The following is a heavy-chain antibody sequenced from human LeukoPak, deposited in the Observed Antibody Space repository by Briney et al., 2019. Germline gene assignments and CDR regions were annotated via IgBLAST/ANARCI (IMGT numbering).Heavy chain of an antibody. CDR3: ARGRGFYTGDAFDI. Sequence: SETLSLTCTVSGGSISSYYWSWVRQPPGKGMEWVGYIYYSGSNNYNPSLKSRVTISVDTSKIQFSLKLSSVTAADTAVYYCARGRGFYTGDAFDIWGQGTMVTVSS. D-gene: IGHD7-27*01. CDR1: GGSISSYY. V-gene: IGHV4-59*01. J-gene: IGHJ3*02. CDR2: IYYSGSN.